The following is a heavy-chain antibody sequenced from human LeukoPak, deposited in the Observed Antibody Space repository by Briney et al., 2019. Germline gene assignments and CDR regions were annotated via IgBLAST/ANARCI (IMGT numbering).Heavy chain of an antibody. D-gene: IGHD1-7*01. CDR3: ARDVSGYNWNYAIGDAFDI. Sequence: ASVKVSCMASGYTFTSYYMHWVRQAPGQGLEWMGIINPSGGSTSYAQKFQGRVTMTRDTSTSTVYMELSSLRSEDTAVYYCARDVSGYNWNYAIGDAFDIWGQGTMVTVSS. J-gene: IGHJ3*02. V-gene: IGHV1-46*01. CDR1: GYTFTSYY. CDR2: INPSGGST.